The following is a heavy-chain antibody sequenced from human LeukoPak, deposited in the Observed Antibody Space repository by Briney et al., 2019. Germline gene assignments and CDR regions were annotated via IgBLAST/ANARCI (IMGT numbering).Heavy chain of an antibody. CDR1: GYTFTSYD. V-gene: IGHV1-8*03. CDR2: MNPNSGNT. D-gene: IGHD4-23*01. J-gene: IGHJ4*02. Sequence: ASVKVSCKASGYTFTSYDINWVRHATGQGLEWMAWMNPNSGNTGYAQKFQGRVTITRNTSISTAYMELSSLRSEDTAVYYCAREGTDYGGNRHFDYWGQGTLVTVSS. CDR3: AREGTDYGGNRHFDY.